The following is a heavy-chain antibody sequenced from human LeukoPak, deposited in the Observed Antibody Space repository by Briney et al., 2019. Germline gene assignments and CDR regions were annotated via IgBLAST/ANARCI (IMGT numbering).Heavy chain of an antibody. Sequence: ASVKVSCKASGYSFTSNGISWVRQAPGQGLEWMGWIGADSANIKYAQKLQGRVTMTADTSTTTVYMELRSLRSDDTAVYYCARDVVGATCGFDYWGQGTLVTVSS. CDR1: GYSFTSNG. V-gene: IGHV1-18*01. D-gene: IGHD1-26*01. CDR2: IGADSANI. CDR3: ARDVVGATCGFDY. J-gene: IGHJ4*02.